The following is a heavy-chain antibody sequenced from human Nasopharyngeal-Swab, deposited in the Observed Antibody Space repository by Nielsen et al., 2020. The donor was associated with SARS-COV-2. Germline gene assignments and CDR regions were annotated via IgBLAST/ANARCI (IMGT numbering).Heavy chain of an antibody. CDR2: IYTTGST. V-gene: IGHV4-4*07. D-gene: IGHD3-10*01. CDR3: ARDHAVRGADY. CDR1: GGSISSYY. J-gene: IGHJ4*02. Sequence: SETLSLTCTVSGGSISSYYWSWIRQPAGKGLEWVGRIYTTGSTNYNPSLKSRVTMSVDTSKNQFSLKLSSVTAADTAVYYCARDHAVRGADYWGQGTLVNVSS.